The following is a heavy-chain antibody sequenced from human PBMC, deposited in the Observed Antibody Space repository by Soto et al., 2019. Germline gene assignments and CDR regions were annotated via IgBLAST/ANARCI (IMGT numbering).Heavy chain of an antibody. J-gene: IGHJ4*02. CDR2: ISSSGSTI. Sequence: EVQLVESGGGLAKPGGSLRLSCAASGFTFSSYSMNWVRQAPGKGLEWVSSISSSGSTIYYADSVKGRFTISRDNAKNSLYLQINSLSAEDTAVYYCASLSSGWHGAYWGQGTLVTVSS. D-gene: IGHD6-19*01. V-gene: IGHV3-21*01. CDR1: GFTFSSYS. CDR3: ASLSSGWHGAY.